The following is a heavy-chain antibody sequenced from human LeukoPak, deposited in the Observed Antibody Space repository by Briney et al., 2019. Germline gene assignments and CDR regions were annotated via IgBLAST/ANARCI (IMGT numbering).Heavy chain of an antibody. V-gene: IGHV4-59*01. CDR2: IYYTENA. D-gene: IGHD5-18*01. Sequence: SETLSLTCSVSGGSITSSYWSWIRQAPGKGLEWLGYIYYTENAKYNPSLKRRVTMSLDTSKKQLSLKLTSVTAADTAVYHCATTRGYSYGFFYFDQWGQGTLVTVSS. CDR1: GGSITSSY. CDR3: ATTRGYSYGFFYFDQ. J-gene: IGHJ4*02.